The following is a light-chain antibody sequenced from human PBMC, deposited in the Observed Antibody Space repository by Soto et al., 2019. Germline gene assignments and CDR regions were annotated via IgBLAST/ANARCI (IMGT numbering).Light chain of an antibody. V-gene: IGKV3-11*01. CDR1: QSVSSY. CDR2: DAS. CDR3: QQRINWPPIT. Sequence: EIVLTQSPATLSLSPGERATLSCRASQSVSSYLAWYQQKPGQAPRLLIYDASNRATGIPARFSVSVSGTDFTLTISSLEPEDFAVYYCQQRINWPPITFGQGTRLEIK. J-gene: IGKJ5*01.